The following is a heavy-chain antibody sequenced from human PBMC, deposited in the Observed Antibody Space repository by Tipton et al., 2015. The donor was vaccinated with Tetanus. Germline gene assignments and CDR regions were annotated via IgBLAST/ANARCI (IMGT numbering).Heavy chain of an antibody. V-gene: IGHV4-4*07. D-gene: IGHD5-24*01. CDR1: RGPISSYY. CDR2: ISNGNA. Sequence: GLVKPSETLSLTRTVSRGPISSYYWSWIRQPAGKGLEWIGHISNGNADYTPSLKSRVTLSVDTSKNEFSLKLRSVTAADTAVYYCARGVTDGYNRRFDYWGQGTLVAVSP. J-gene: IGHJ4*02. CDR3: ARGVTDGYNRRFDY.